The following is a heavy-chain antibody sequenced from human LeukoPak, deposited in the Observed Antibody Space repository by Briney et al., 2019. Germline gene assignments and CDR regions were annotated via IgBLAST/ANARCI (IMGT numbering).Heavy chain of an antibody. CDR2: IWYDGVNK. CDR3: AREMGPGSYFYYGMDV. Sequence: GASLRLSCAASGFTFSIYAMSWVRQAPGKGLEWVAVIWYDGVNKIYVDSVKGRFTISRDNSENTLYLQMNSLRDEDTAVYYCAREMGPGSYFYYGMDVWGQGTTVTVSS. CDR1: GFTFSIYA. V-gene: IGHV3-33*08. D-gene: IGHD1-26*01. J-gene: IGHJ6*02.